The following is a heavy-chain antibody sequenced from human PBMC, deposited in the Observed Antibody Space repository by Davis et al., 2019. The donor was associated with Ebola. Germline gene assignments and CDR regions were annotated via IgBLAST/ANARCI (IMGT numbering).Heavy chain of an antibody. J-gene: IGHJ4*02. Sequence: GESLKISCAASGFTFSSYWMHWVRQAPGKGLVWVSRINSDGSSTSYADSVKGRFTISRDNAKNTLYLQMNSLRAEDTAVYYCARESGAWDYWGQGTLVTVSS. CDR3: ARESGAWDY. CDR1: GFTFSSYW. CDR2: INSDGSST. V-gene: IGHV3-74*01. D-gene: IGHD2-21*01.